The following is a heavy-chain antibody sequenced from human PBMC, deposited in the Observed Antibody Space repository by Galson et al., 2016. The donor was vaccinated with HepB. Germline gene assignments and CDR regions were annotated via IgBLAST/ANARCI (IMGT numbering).Heavy chain of an antibody. Sequence: SLRLSCAISGFTFGSYTMHWVRQAPGKGLDWVAVILYDGSDKYYADSVKGRFTISRDNSKNTLYLQMNSLRGDDTAVYYCARDVSPYASPPDYWGQGTLVTVSS. V-gene: IGHV3-30*04. CDR1: GFTFGSYT. J-gene: IGHJ4*02. CDR2: ILYDGSDK. CDR3: ARDVSPYASPPDY. D-gene: IGHD2-2*01.